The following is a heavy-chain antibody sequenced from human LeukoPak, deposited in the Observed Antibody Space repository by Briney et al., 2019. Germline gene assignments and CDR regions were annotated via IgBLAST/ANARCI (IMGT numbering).Heavy chain of an antibody. D-gene: IGHD2-2*01. Sequence: GESLKISCKVSGYSFTSYWIGSVRQMAGKGLEWLVIIYPGDSDTRYSPSFQGKVTISADKSISTAYLQWSSLKASDTAMYYCARSSPHCSSTSCPFDYWGQGTLVTVSS. CDR2: IYPGDSDT. J-gene: IGHJ4*02. CDR1: GYSFTSYW. CDR3: ARSSPHCSSTSCPFDY. V-gene: IGHV5-51*01.